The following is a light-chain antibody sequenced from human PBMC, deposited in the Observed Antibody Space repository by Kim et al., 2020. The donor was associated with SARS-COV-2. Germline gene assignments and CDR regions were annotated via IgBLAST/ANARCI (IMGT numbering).Light chain of an antibody. CDR3: QAWDTSTAYV. Sequence: VSPGQRASHTGAGHKLEDKYASWYQKKTGQAPVLVIYHDTKRPSGIPERFSGANYGNTATLTISGTQAMDEADYYCQAWDTSTAYVFGTGTKVTVL. V-gene: IGLV3-1*01. J-gene: IGLJ1*01. CDR2: HDT. CDR1: KLEDKY.